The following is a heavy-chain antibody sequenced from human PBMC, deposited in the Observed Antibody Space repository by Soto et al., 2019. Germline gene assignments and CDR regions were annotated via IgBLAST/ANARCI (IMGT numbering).Heavy chain of an antibody. D-gene: IGHD6-13*01. V-gene: IGHV4-61*01. CDR1: GGSFSSGSYY. J-gene: IGHJ6*02. CDR3: VRGEIAAVFLDV. Sequence: XATLSLTFTVSGGSFSSGSYYWSWIRQPPGKGLEWIGYIYYSGSTNYNPSLKSRVTISVDTSRNQFSLKLSSVTAADTAVYYCVRGEIAAVFLDVWGQGTTVTVSS. CDR2: IYYSGST.